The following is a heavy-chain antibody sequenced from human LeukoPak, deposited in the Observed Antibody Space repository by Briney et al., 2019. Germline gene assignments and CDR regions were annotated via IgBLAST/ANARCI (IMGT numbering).Heavy chain of an antibody. CDR2: IYTSGGT. CDR3: ARRGTHNWFDP. J-gene: IGHJ5*02. V-gene: IGHV4-4*09. CDR1: GGSISSYY. Sequence: PSETLSLTCTVSGGSISSYYWSWIRQPPGKGLEWIGYIYTSGGTNYNPSLKSRVTISVDTSKNQFSLKLSSVTAADTAVYYCARRGTHNWFDPWGQGTLVTVSS.